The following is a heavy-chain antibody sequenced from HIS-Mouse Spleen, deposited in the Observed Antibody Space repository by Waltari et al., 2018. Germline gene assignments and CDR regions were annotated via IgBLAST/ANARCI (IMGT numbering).Heavy chain of an antibody. CDR2: IDWDDDK. CDR1: GFSPSTSGMC. J-gene: IGHJ4*02. D-gene: IGHD6-19*01. Sequence: QVTLRESGPALVKPTQTLTLTCTFSGFSPSTSGMCGSWIRQPPGKALEWLARIDWDDDKYYSTPLKTRLTISKDTSKNQVVLTMTNMDPVDTATYYCARIAEGYSSGWYAFDYWGQGTLVTVSS. V-gene: IGHV2-70*15. CDR3: ARIAEGYSSGWYAFDY.